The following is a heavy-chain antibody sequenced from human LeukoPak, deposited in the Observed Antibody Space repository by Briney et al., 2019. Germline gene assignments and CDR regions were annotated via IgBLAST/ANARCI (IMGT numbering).Heavy chain of an antibody. CDR2: VKSKTDGGTT. J-gene: IGHJ4*02. CDR3: TTDGVFYFGSGSFDF. Sequence: GGSLRLSCAASGFTFTNAWMSWVRQAPGKGLEWVGRVKSKTDGGTTDYAAPVQGRFTISRDDSKNTLYLQMNSLQTEDTAVYYCTTDGVFYFGSGSFDFWGQGTLVTVSS. CDR1: GFTFTNAW. V-gene: IGHV3-15*01. D-gene: IGHD3-10*01.